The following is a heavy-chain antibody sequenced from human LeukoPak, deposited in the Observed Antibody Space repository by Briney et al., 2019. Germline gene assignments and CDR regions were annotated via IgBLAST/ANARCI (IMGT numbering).Heavy chain of an antibody. J-gene: IGHJ3*01. CDR3: ASKLKFYSVWAGINGGVFDL. D-gene: IGHD3-16*01. Sequence: GGSLRLSCAASGLTFYDQAMHWVRQTPGTGLEWVSLSGNDGSTYYADSVRGRFTISRDISKNSLYLEMSSLRTEDTALYPRASKLKFYSVWAGINGGVFDLWGKGKMVPVSS. CDR2: SGNDGST. V-gene: IGHV3-43*02. CDR1: GLTFYDQA.